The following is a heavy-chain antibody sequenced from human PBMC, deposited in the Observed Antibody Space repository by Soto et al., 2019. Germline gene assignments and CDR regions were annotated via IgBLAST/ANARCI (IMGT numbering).Heavy chain of an antibody. CDR2: IYWDDDK. Sequence: QITLKESGPTLVKPTQTLTLTCTFSGFSLSTSGVGVGWIRQPPGKALEWLALIYWDDDKRYSPSLKSRLTNTKDTSKNQVVLTMTNMDPVDTATYYCAHFRYGDYAAAFDIWGQGTMVTVSS. J-gene: IGHJ3*02. V-gene: IGHV2-5*02. D-gene: IGHD4-17*01. CDR1: GFSLSTSGVG. CDR3: AHFRYGDYAAAFDI.